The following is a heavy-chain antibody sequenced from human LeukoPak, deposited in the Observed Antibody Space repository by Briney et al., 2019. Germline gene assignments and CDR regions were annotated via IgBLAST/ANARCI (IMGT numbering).Heavy chain of an antibody. V-gene: IGHV3-23*01. J-gene: IGHJ4*02. Sequence: PGGSLRLSCAPSGFTFCVYAMSWVRQAPGKGLEWVSGISGSSSHTKDADFVRGRFTIYRDNSRNTLFLQLSSLTAEDTAVYYCAKEHDYTNAAPEWGFDSWGQGSLVIVSS. CDR2: ISGSSSHT. D-gene: IGHD2-2*02. CDR1: GFTFCVYA. CDR3: AKEHDYTNAAPEWGFDS.